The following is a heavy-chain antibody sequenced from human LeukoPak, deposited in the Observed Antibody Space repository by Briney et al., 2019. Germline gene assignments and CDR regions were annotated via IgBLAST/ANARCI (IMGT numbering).Heavy chain of an antibody. CDR1: GGSISSRSYY. D-gene: IGHD2-15*01. J-gene: IGHJ6*03. CDR3: ARAATRTVAATRNYYYYYMDV. CDR2: IYTSGST. V-gene: IGHV4-61*02. Sequence: PSQTLSLTCTVSGGSISSRSYYWSWIRQPAGKGLEWIGRIYTSGSTNYNPSLKSRVTISVDTSKNQFSLKLSSVTAADTAVYYCARAATRTVAATRNYYYYYMDVWGKGTTVTVSS.